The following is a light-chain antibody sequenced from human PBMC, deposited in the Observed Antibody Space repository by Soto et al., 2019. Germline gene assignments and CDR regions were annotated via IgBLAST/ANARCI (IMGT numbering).Light chain of an antibody. J-gene: IGLJ1*01. CDR2: DVT. CDR3: CSHAGSYTYV. V-gene: IGLV2-11*01. Sequence: VLTQPRSVSGSPGQSLTISCTGTSSDVGGYNYVSWYQQHPGKVPKLMIYDVTKRPSGVPDRFSGSKSGNTASLTISGLQSEDEADYYCCSHAGSYTYVFGTGTKLTVL. CDR1: SSDVGGYNY.